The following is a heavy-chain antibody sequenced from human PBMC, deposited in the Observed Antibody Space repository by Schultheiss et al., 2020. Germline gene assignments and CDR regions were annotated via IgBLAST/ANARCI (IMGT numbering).Heavy chain of an antibody. J-gene: IGHJ4*02. V-gene: IGHV3-23*01. D-gene: IGHD2-15*01. CDR2: ISGGGDDT. Sequence: GGSLRLSCAASGFIFSSCIMSWVRQAPGKGLEWVSGISGGGDDTYYLDSVTGRFTISRDNSKNTLYLQMNSLRAEDTAVYYCAKGSCCDYWGQGTLVTVSS. CDR3: AKGSCCDY. CDR1: GFIFSSCI.